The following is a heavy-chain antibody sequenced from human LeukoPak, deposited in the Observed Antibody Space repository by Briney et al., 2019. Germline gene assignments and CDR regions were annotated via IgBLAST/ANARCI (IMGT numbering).Heavy chain of an antibody. V-gene: IGHV4-34*01. CDR2: INHSGST. CDR3: ARHVRIGIAVAGTHFDL. Sequence: SETLSLTCAVYGGSFSGYYWSWIRQPPGKGLEWIGEINHSGSTNYNPSFKSRVTISVDTSKNQFSLKLSSVTAADTAVYYCARHVRIGIAVAGTHFDLWGRGTLVTVSS. D-gene: IGHD6-19*01. CDR1: GGSFSGYY. J-gene: IGHJ2*01.